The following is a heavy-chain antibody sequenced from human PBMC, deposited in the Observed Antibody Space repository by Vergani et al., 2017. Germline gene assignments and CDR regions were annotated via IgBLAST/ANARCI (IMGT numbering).Heavy chain of an antibody. V-gene: IGHV4-34*02. CDR2: INNDGHT. D-gene: IGHD2-15*01. J-gene: IGHJ4*02. Sequence: QVQLQQWGAGVVKPSGTLSLTCAVFGESFSSFYWSWIRQPPGKGLEWIGEINNDGHTNYNPSLESRVTVSRDTANNQFSLNLMSVTVADTAVYYCARSRPYCTSGSCPAIWGQGTLVTVSS. CDR1: GESFSSFY. CDR3: ARSRPYCTSGSCPAI.